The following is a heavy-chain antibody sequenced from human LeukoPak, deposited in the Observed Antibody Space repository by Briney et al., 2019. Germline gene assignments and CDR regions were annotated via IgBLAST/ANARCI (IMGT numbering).Heavy chain of an antibody. Sequence: ASVKVSCKASGYTFTSYGISWVRQAPGQGLEWMGWISAYNGNTNYAQKLQGRVTMTTDTSTSTAYMELRSLRSDDTGVYFLARGLGPGCSGDWYYFGYLGQGTLVTVSS. CDR3: ARGLGPGCSGDWYYFGY. J-gene: IGHJ4*02. CDR1: GYTFTSYG. CDR2: ISAYNGNT. D-gene: IGHD3-10*02. V-gene: IGHV1-18*01.